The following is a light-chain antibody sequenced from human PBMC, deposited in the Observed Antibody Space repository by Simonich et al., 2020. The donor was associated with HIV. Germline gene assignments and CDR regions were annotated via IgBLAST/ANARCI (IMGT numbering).Light chain of an antibody. CDR3: QQYYTTPPT. CDR1: RNILYNSNNKNY. CDR2: WAS. V-gene: IGKV4-1*01. J-gene: IGKJ1*01. Sequence: DIVMTQSPDSLAVSLGERATINCKSSRNILYNSNNKNYLAWYQQKPGQPPTLLIYWASTRESGVPDRFSASGSGTDFTLTISSLQAEDVAVYYCQQYYTTPPTFGQGTKVEIK.